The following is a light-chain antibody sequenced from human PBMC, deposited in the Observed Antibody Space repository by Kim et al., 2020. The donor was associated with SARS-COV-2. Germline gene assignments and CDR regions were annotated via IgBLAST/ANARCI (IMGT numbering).Light chain of an antibody. Sequence: DIQMTQSPSSLSASVGDRVTITCRASLGISNHLAWYQQKPGKVPKLLIYAASTLQSGVPSRFSGSGSGTDFTLTISSLQPEDVATYYCQKYNSAPWTFGQGTKVDIK. CDR1: LGISNH. J-gene: IGKJ1*01. CDR3: QKYNSAPWT. V-gene: IGKV1-27*01. CDR2: AAS.